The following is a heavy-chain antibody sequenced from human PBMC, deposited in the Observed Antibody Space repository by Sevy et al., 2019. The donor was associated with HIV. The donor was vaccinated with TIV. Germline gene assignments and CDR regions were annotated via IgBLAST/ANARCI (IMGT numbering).Heavy chain of an antibody. D-gene: IGHD1-1*01. Sequence: GGSLRLSCTGSGFTFGDYAMSWVRQAPGKGLECVAFLKHKAYGGTLDYAASVKGRFSISRDDSQSIAHLQMNDLKTEDTAIYYCTRWKGAKSIFDYWGQGALVTVSS. CDR2: LKHKAYGGTL. CDR1: GFTFGDYA. J-gene: IGHJ4*02. V-gene: IGHV3-49*04. CDR3: TRWKGAKSIFDY.